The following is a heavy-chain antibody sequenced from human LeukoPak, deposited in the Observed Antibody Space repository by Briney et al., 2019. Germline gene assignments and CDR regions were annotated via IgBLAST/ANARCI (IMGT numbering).Heavy chain of an antibody. D-gene: IGHD1-26*01. CDR3: ARGARVGAHREFDY. Sequence: GASVKVSCKASGYTFTSYAMHWVRQAPGQRLEWMGWINAGNGNTKYSQKFQGRVTITADESTSTAYMELSSLRSEDTAVYYCARGARVGAHREFDYWGQGTLVTVSS. CDR2: INAGNGNT. V-gene: IGHV1-3*01. J-gene: IGHJ4*02. CDR1: GYTFTSYA.